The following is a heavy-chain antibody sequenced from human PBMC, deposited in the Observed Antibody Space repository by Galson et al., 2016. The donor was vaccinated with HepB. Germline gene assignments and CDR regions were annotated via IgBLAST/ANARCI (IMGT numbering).Heavy chain of an antibody. CDR1: GGSISSTDYY. J-gene: IGHJ5*02. D-gene: IGHD3-10*01. V-gene: IGHV4-30-4*01. CDR3: AGDRGMGCGSNYDVCWFDP. Sequence: TLSLTCPVSGGSISSTDYYWSWIRQPPGPGKGLEWIGYIHYSGSTHYNPSLKSRLSISVDTSKDQFSLRLSSVTAADTAVYFCAGDRGMGCGSNYDVCWFDPWGQGTLVTVSS. CDR2: IHYSGST.